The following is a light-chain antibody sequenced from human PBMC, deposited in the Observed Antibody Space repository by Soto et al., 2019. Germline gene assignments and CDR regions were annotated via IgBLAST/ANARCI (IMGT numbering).Light chain of an antibody. CDR2: GAS. CDR3: HQYNNWPPLT. V-gene: IGKV3-15*01. Sequence: EIVMTQSPATLSVSPGERATLSCRASQSVSSNLAWYQRKPGQAPRLLIYGASTRATGIPARFSGSGSGTVFTLTSSRLQSEDFAVYYCHQYNNWPPLTFGQGTRLEIK. J-gene: IGKJ5*01. CDR1: QSVSSN.